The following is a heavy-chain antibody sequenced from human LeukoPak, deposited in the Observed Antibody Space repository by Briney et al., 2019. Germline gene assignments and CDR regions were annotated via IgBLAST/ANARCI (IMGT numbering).Heavy chain of an antibody. CDR3: ARAQYSTHEPYFDY. CDR1: GFTVSSNY. D-gene: IGHD6-6*01. J-gene: IGHJ4*02. Sequence: GGSLRLSCAASGFTVSSNYMSWVRQAPGKGLEWVSVIYSGGSTYYADSVKGRFTISRHNSKNTLYLQMNSLRAEDTAVYYCARAQYSTHEPYFDYWGQGTLVTVSS. V-gene: IGHV3-53*04. CDR2: IYSGGST.